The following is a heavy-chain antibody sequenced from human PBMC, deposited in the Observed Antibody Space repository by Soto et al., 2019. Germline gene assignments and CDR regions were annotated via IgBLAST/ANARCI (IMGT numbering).Heavy chain of an antibody. J-gene: IGHJ6*03. Sequence: GASVNVSCKASGYTFTGYYMHWVRQAPGQGLEWMGWINPNSGGTNYAQKFQGWVTMTRDTSISTAYMELSRLRSDDTAVYYCATGTAAAGTGNYYYMDVWGKGTTVTVSS. CDR1: GYTFTGYY. CDR2: INPNSGGT. V-gene: IGHV1-2*04. CDR3: ATGTAAAGTGNYYYMDV. D-gene: IGHD6-13*01.